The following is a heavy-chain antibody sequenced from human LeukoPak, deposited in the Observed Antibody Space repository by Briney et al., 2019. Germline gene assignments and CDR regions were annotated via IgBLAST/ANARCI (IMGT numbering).Heavy chain of an antibody. Sequence: GGSLRLSCAASGYTFGDFAMHWVRQAPGKGLEWVSLISEDGDTYYGDSVKGRFTVSRDNSKNSLYLQMNSLRTEDTGLYYCARVRTAMEIGAYWGQGTLVTVSS. V-gene: IGHV3-43*02. CDR3: ARVRTAMEIGAY. J-gene: IGHJ4*02. CDR2: ISEDGDT. CDR1: GYTFGDFA. D-gene: IGHD5-18*01.